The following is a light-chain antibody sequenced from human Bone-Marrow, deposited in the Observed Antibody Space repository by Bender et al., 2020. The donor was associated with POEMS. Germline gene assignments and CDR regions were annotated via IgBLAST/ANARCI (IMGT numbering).Light chain of an antibody. J-gene: IGLJ2*01. CDR3: SSYANSHIF. CDR1: RSNIGAHA. CDR2: SSH. V-gene: IGLV1-44*01. Sequence: QSVLTQPPSASGTPGQRVTISCSGGRSNIGAHAVNWYQHLPGTAPKLLIYSSHRRPSEVPDRFSGSRSGTSASLAISGLQSEDEAHYYCSSYANSHIFFGGGTKLTVL.